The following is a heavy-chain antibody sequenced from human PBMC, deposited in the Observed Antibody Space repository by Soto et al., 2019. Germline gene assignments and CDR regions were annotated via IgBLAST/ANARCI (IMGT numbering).Heavy chain of an antibody. V-gene: IGHV4-59*01. J-gene: IGHJ5*02. D-gene: IGHD4-17*01. Sequence: PSETLSLTCTVSGGSISSYYWSWIRQPPGKGLEWIGYIYYSGSTNYNPSLKSRVTISVDTSKNQFSLKLSSVTAADTAVYYCARRYGDSQGNWFDPWGQGTLVTVSS. CDR3: ARRYGDSQGNWFDP. CDR2: IYYSGST. CDR1: GGSISSYY.